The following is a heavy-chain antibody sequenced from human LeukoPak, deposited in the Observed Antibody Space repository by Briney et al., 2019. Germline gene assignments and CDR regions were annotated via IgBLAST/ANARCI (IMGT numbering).Heavy chain of an antibody. Sequence: GGSLRLSCAASGFTFSSYAMNWVRQAPGKGLEWVSGISGNGGTTYYADSAKGRFTISRDNSKNTLYLQVNSLRAEDTAIYYCATRVMIAITTRGAFHVWGQGTMVTVSS. CDR1: GFTFSSYA. CDR3: ATRVMIAITTRGAFHV. V-gene: IGHV3-23*01. J-gene: IGHJ3*01. CDR2: ISGNGGTT. D-gene: IGHD3-16*01.